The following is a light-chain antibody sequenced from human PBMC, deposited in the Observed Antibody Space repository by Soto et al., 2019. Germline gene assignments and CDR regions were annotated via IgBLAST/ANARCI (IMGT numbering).Light chain of an antibody. Sequence: VVVPQSQLSLPVTLGQPASISCSSSQSLLYTNGNTYLAWFQQRPGQSPRRLISKVSILHSGVKDRFSGSESGTEFTLTISRLEAEAVGVYYCMQGTHWPRTFGQGTKVEIK. CDR1: QSLLYTNGNTY. CDR3: MQGTHWPRT. CDR2: KVS. J-gene: IGKJ1*01. V-gene: IGKV2-30*01.